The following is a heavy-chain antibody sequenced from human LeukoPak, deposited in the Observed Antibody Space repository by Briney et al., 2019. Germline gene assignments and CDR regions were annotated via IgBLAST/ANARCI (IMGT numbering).Heavy chain of an antibody. J-gene: IGHJ5*02. CDR1: GFTFTGHY. CDR2: INPSGGST. D-gene: IGHD3-10*01. V-gene: IGHV1-46*01. Sequence: ASVKVSCKASGFTFTGHYMHWVRQAPGQGLEWMGIINPSGGSTSYAQKFQGRVTMTRDTSTSTVYMELSSLRSEDTAVYYCARDLGVRGVKNWFDPWGQGALVTVSS. CDR3: ARDLGVRGVKNWFDP.